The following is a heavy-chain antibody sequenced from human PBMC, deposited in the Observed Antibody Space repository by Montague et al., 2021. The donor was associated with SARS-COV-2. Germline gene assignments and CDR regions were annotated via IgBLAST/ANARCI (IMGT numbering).Heavy chain of an antibody. V-gene: IGHV4-39*01. CDR2: IFYSGVT. Sequence: ETLSLTCTVSGDSISSSIKYWGWIRQPPGKGLEWIGIIFYSGVTYYSPPLKSRVTIFVDTSKNQFSLKLNSVTAADTAVYYCARVGCSINVGNWFDPWGQGTLVTVSS. CDR1: GDSISSSIKY. CDR3: ARVGCSINVGNWFDP. J-gene: IGHJ5*02. D-gene: IGHD2-8*01.